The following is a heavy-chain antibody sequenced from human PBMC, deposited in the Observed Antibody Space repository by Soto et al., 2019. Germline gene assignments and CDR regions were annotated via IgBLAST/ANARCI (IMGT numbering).Heavy chain of an antibody. V-gene: IGHV4-4*02. J-gene: IGHJ4*02. Sequence: SETLSLTCAVSGGSFTSNNWWTWVRQPPGQGLEWIGEIYRTGSTNYSPSLKTRVTISLDKSENQFSLKVTSLTAADTVVYYCASRYPGTIFDYWGPGTLVAVSS. D-gene: IGHD1-7*01. CDR3: ASRYPGTIFDY. CDR1: GGSFTSNNW. CDR2: IYRTGST.